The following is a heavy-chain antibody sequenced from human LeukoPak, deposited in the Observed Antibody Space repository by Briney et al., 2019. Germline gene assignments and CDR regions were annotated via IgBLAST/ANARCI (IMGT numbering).Heavy chain of an antibody. J-gene: IGHJ4*02. CDR2: FDPEDGET. Sequence: ASVKVSCKVSGYTLTELSMHWVRQAPGKGLEWMGGFDPEDGETIYAQKFQGRVTMTEDTSTDTAYMELSSLRSEDTAVYYCATDGGIVGAAAELDYWGQGTLVTVSS. CDR3: ATDGGIVGAAAELDY. V-gene: IGHV1-24*01. CDR1: GYTLTELS. D-gene: IGHD6-13*01.